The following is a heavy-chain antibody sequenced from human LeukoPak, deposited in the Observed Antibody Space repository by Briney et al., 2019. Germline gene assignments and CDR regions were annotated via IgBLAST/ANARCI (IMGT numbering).Heavy chain of an antibody. Sequence: SETLSLTCTVSGGSINSPTNYCRWIRQPPGKGLEWIWSIHFSGNPFYNASLQSRVAISVDTSKSQSSLRLTSVAAADTAVYYCARRSNDDCHDRVGYFDYWGQGILVTVSS. V-gene: IGHV4-39*01. CDR3: ARRSNDDCHDRVGYFDY. D-gene: IGHD2-21*02. J-gene: IGHJ4*02. CDR1: GGSINSPTNY. CDR2: IHFSGNP.